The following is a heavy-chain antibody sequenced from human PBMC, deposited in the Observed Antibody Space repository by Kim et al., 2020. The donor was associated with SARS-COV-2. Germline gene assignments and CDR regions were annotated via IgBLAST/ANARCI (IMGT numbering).Heavy chain of an antibody. V-gene: IGHV1-3*01. CDR3: AAGIREVGDALDI. D-gene: IGHD6-13*01. CDR1: GYTFTSYA. J-gene: IGHJ3*02. Sequence: ASVKVACKASGYTFTSYAMHWVRQAPGQRLELMGWINAGNGNTKYSQKFQVRVTSTRDTSASTAYMELSSLRSEDTAVYYFAAGIREVGDALDIWGQET. CDR2: INAGNGNT.